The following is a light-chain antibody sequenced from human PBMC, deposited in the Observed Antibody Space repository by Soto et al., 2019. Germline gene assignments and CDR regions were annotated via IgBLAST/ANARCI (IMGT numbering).Light chain of an antibody. J-gene: IGKJ2*01. CDR2: NTS. CDR3: QQYNNWPPDT. CDR1: QSVSRN. V-gene: IGKV3-15*01. Sequence: EIVMTQSPATLSVSPGERATLSCRASQSVSRNLAWYQQKPGQAPRLLIYNTSNRAAGIPARFSGTGSGTEFTLTISSLQSEDFAVYYCQQYNNWPPDTFGQGTKLEIK.